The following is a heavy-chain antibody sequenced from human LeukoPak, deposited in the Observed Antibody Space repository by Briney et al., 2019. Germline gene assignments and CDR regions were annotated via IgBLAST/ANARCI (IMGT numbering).Heavy chain of an antibody. J-gene: IGHJ4*02. CDR1: GGSISSYY. CDR3: ARGPPPDFDY. CDR2: IYYSGST. Sequence: SETLSLTCTVSGGSISSYYWSWIRQPPGKGLEWIGYIYYSGSTNYNPSLKSRVTMSVDTSKNQFSLKLISVTAADTAVYYCARGPPPDFDYWGQGTLVTVSS. V-gene: IGHV4-59*12.